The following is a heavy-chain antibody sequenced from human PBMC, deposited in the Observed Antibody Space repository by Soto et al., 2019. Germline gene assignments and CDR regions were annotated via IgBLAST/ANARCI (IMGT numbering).Heavy chain of an antibody. CDR2: INHTGDT. J-gene: IGHJ4*02. CDR3: AREVGYYSAARRNLYFDY. D-gene: IGHD2-15*01. CDR1: GGSFSGYY. V-gene: IGHV4-34*01. Sequence: LETLSLTCAVSGGSFSGYYWSWVRQTPGKGLEWIGDINHTGDTNYNPSLKSRVMISVDTAKTQFSLNVTSVTAADTAVYYCAREVGYYSAARRNLYFDYWGPGTLVTVSS.